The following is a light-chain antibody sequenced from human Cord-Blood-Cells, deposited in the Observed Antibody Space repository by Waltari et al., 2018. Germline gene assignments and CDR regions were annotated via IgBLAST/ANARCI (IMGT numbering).Light chain of an antibody. CDR2: EGS. V-gene: IGLV2-23*01. J-gene: IGLJ1*01. CDR1: SSDVGSYNL. CDR3: FSPAGSSILYV. Sequence: QSALTQPASVSGSPGQSITISCTGTSSDVGSYNLVSWYQQHPGKAPKLMIYEGSQRTYAVNHRASCSMGHTPGSLVTPRRPAEEAVDYCCFSPAGSSILYVFGTGTKITVL.